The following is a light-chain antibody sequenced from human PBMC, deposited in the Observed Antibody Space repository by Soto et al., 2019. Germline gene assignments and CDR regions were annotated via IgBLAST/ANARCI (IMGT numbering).Light chain of an antibody. CDR1: QSISSY. Sequence: IPMTQSPSSLSASVGDRVTLTCRASQSISSYLNWYQQKPGKAPKLLIYAASSLQSGVPSRFSGSGSGTDFTLTISSLQPEDFATYYCQQSYSTPRTFGQGTKVDI. CDR3: QQSYSTPRT. J-gene: IGKJ1*01. CDR2: AAS. V-gene: IGKV1-39*01.